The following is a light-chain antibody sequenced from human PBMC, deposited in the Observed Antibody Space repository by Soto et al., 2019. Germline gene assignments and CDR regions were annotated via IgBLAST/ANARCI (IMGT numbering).Light chain of an antibody. CDR2: KDI. Sequence: SYELTQPPSVSVSPGQTARITCSGDALPKQYAYWFQQKPGQAPVLVIYKDIERPSGIPERFSGSSSGTTVTLTISGVQAEDEADYYCESADTNSFPGVFGGGTQLTVL. CDR1: ALPKQY. J-gene: IGLJ3*02. V-gene: IGLV3-25*03. CDR3: ESADTNSFPGV.